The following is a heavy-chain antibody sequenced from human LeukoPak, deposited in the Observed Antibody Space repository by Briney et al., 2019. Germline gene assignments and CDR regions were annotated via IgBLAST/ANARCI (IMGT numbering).Heavy chain of an antibody. Sequence: SETLSLTCAVYGGSFSGCYWSWIRQPPGKGLEWIGEINHSGSTNYNPSLKSRVTISVDTSKNQFSLKLSSVTAADTAVYYCARGQVGATKDFDYWGQGTLVTVSS. CDR2: INHSGST. V-gene: IGHV4-34*01. CDR1: GGSFSGCY. J-gene: IGHJ4*02. D-gene: IGHD1-26*01. CDR3: ARGQVGATKDFDY.